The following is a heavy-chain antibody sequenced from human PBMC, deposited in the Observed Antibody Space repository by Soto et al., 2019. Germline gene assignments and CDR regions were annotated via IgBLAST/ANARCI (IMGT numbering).Heavy chain of an antibody. CDR1: GFSLSTSRVG. Sequence: QITLKESGPTLVKPTQTLTLTCTFSGFSLSTSRVGVGWIRQPPGKALEWLAVIYWDDAKTYRPSLKSRLTITKDTSKNQVALTMTNMDPLDTATYYCEHAYGGRSLYWGQGTLVTVSS. CDR2: IYWDDAK. V-gene: IGHV2-5*02. CDR3: EHAYGGRSLY. J-gene: IGHJ4*02. D-gene: IGHD1-26*01.